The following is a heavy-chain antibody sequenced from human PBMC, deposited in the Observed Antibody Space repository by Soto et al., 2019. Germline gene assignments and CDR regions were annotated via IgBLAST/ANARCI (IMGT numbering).Heavy chain of an antibody. CDR2: ISNSGSMT. D-gene: IGHD3-3*01. CDR1: GFTFSSYG. J-gene: IGHJ4*02. Sequence: EVQLLESGGGLVQPGGSLRLSCAASGFTFSSYGMSWVRQAPGKGLEWFSGISNSGSMTYYADSVKGRFTISRDNSKNTLYLQMNSLRAEDTAVYYCAKDRVRSDYWGQGTLVTVSS. CDR3: AKDRVRSDY. V-gene: IGHV3-23*01.